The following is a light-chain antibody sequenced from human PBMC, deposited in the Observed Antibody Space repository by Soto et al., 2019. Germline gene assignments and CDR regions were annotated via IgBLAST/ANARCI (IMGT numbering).Light chain of an antibody. CDR3: QQYNNWPL. CDR2: GAS. Sequence: EIVMTQSPSTLSFSPFEIATLSCRASQSVSSNLAWYQQKPGQAPRLLIYGASTRATGIPARFSGSGSGTEFTLTISSLQSEDFAVYYCQQYNNWPLFGQGTKVDIK. CDR1: QSVSSN. V-gene: IGKV3-15*01. J-gene: IGKJ1*01.